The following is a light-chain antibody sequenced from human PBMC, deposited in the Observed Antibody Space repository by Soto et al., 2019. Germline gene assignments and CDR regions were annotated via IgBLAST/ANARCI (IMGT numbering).Light chain of an antibody. Sequence: EIVLTQSPATLSLSPGERATLSCRASQSVSSYLAYYQQKPGQAPRLLIHDASNRATGIPARFSGSGSGTDFTLTISSLEPEDFALYSCQPRSSWPRGTFSQGAKLEIK. CDR3: QPRSSWPRGT. CDR2: DAS. V-gene: IGKV3-11*01. J-gene: IGKJ2*02. CDR1: QSVSSY.